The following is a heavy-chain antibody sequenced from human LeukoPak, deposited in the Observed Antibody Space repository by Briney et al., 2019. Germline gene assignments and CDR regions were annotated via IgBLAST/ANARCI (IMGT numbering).Heavy chain of an antibody. V-gene: IGHV3-72*01. J-gene: IGHJ4*02. Sequence: GGSLRLSCAASGFTFSDHYMDWVRQAPGKGLEWVGRTRNKANSYTTGYAASVKGRFTISRDDSKNSLYLQMNSLKTEDTAVYYCARGDSSGWYFFDYWGQGTLVTVSS. CDR1: GFTFSDHY. CDR3: ARGDSSGWYFFDY. D-gene: IGHD6-19*01. CDR2: TRNKANSYTT.